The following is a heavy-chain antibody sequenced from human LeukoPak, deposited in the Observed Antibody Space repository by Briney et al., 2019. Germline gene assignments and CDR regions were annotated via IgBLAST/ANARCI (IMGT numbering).Heavy chain of an antibody. J-gene: IGHJ4*02. V-gene: IGHV3-30*02. CDR1: GFTFSSYG. CDR3: ASADRSGSYFLGDY. CDR2: IRYDGSNK. D-gene: IGHD1-26*01. Sequence: GGSLRLSCAASGFTFSSYGMHWVRQAPGKGLEWVAFIRYDGSNKYYADSVKGRFTISRDNSKNTLYLQMNSLRAEDTAVYYCASADRSGSYFLGDYWGQGTLVTVSS.